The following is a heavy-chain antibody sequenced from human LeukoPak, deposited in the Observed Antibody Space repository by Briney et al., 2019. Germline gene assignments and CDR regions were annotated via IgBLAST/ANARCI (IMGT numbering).Heavy chain of an antibody. J-gene: IGHJ4*02. D-gene: IGHD6-19*01. CDR1: GFTFSSYA. CDR3: ARRNREAGVDY. CDR2: ISGSGGST. Sequence: GGSLRLSCAASGFTFSSYAMSWVRQAPGKGLEWVSAISGSGGSTYYADSVKGRFTISRDNSKNTLYLRMNSLRAEDTAVYYCARRNREAGVDYWGQGTLVTVSS. V-gene: IGHV3-23*01.